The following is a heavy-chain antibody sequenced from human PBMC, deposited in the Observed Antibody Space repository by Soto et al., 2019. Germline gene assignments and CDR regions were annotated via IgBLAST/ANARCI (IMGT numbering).Heavy chain of an antibody. CDR3: AGSYDYGDPVDY. D-gene: IGHD4-17*01. CDR2: IYYSGST. J-gene: IGHJ4*02. Sequence: SETLSLTCTVSGGSISSYYWSWIRQPPGKGLEWIGYIYYSGSTNYNPSLKSRVTISVDTSKNQFSLKLSSVTAADTAVYYCAGSYDYGDPVDYWGQGTLVTVSS. CDR1: GGSISSYY. V-gene: IGHV4-59*01.